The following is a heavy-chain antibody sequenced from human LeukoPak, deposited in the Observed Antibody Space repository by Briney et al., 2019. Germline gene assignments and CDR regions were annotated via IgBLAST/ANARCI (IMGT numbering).Heavy chain of an antibody. V-gene: IGHV4-34*01. D-gene: IGHD4/OR15-4a*01. CDR3: ARLAKYQYMDV. Sequence: SETLSLTCAVYGGSFSGYYWSWIRQPPGKGREWIGEINHSGSTNYNPSLKSRVTISVDTSKNQFSLKLSSVTAADTAVYYCARLAKYQYMDVWRKGTTVTVSS. CDR1: GGSFSGYY. J-gene: IGHJ6*03. CDR2: INHSGST.